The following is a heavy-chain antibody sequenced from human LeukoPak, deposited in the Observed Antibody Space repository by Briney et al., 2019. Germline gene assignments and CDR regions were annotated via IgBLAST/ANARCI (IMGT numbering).Heavy chain of an antibody. Sequence: ASVKVSCKASGGTFSSYAISWVRQAPGQGLEWMGGIIPIFGTANYAQKFQGRVTITADESTSTAYMELSSLGSEDTAVYYCAREPSPTSLYGMDVWGQGTTVTVSS. CDR1: GGTFSSYA. CDR2: IIPIFGTA. J-gene: IGHJ6*02. CDR3: AREPSPTSLYGMDV. V-gene: IGHV1-69*13.